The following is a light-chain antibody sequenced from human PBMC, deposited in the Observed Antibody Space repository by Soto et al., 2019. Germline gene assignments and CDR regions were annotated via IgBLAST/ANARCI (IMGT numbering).Light chain of an antibody. CDR1: QTISTY. Sequence: DIQMTQSPSSLSASVGDRVTITCRASQTISTYLNWYQQKPGKAPRLLIYDASSLLSGVPSRFSGSGSGTDFTLTIASLQPEDFSTYYCQQHTFGQGTKLEIK. J-gene: IGKJ2*01. V-gene: IGKV1-39*01. CDR2: DAS. CDR3: QQHT.